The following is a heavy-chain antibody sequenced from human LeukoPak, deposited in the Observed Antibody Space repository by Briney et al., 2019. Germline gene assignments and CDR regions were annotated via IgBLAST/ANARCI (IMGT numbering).Heavy chain of an antibody. CDR3: ARKRGATDPDY. J-gene: IGHJ4*02. CDR1: GFTFSSYS. D-gene: IGHD1-26*01. Sequence: GGSLRLSCAASGFTFSSYSMNWVRQAPGKGLEWVSSISSSSGYIYYADSVKGRFTVSRDNTKNSLYLQMNSLRAEDTAVYYCARKRGATDPDYWGQGTLVTVSS. V-gene: IGHV3-21*04. CDR2: ISSSSGYI.